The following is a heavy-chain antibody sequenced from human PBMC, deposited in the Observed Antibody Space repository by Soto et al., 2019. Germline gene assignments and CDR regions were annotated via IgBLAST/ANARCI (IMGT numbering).Heavy chain of an antibody. CDR2: IWFDGSNQ. Sequence: PGGSLRLSCAAPGFIFSSYGMHWVRQVPGKGLEWVAVIWFDGSNQYYADSVKGRFTISRDNPKKTLYLQMNSLRAEDTAVYYCASQAFDYWGQGTLVTAPQ. J-gene: IGHJ4*02. CDR1: GFIFSSYG. CDR3: ASQAFDY. V-gene: IGHV3-33*01.